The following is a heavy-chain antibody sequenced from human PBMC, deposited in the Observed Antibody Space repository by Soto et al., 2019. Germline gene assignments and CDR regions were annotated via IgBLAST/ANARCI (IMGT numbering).Heavy chain of an antibody. CDR3: ARGEGVRRWYTGDY. Sequence: QVQLVQSGAEVKKPGSSVKVSCKASGGTFSSYAISWVRQAPGQGLEWMGGIIPIFGTANYAQKFQGRVTLTADESTSTAYRARSSLRSEDTAVYYWARGEGVRRWYTGDYWGQGTLVTVSS. V-gene: IGHV1-69*12. J-gene: IGHJ4*02. D-gene: IGHD3-16*01. CDR1: GGTFSSYA. CDR2: IIPIFGTA.